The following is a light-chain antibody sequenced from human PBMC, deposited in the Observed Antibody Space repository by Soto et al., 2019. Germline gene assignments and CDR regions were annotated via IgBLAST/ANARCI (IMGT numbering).Light chain of an antibody. CDR1: QSISSW. Sequence: DIQMTQSPSTLSASVGYRFTITCRASQSISSWLAWYQQKPGKAPKLLIYKASSLESGVPSRFSGSGSGTEFTLTISSLQPDDFATYYCQQYNSYSTFGQGTTVDIK. CDR3: QQYNSYST. V-gene: IGKV1-5*03. J-gene: IGKJ1*01. CDR2: KAS.